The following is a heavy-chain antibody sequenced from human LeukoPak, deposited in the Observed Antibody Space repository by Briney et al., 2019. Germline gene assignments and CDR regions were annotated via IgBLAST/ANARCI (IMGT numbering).Heavy chain of an antibody. CDR1: GDSVSSNSAA. CDR2: TYYRSKWYN. Sequence: SQILSLTCAISGDSVSSNSAAWNWIRQSPSGGLEWLGRTYYRSKWYNDYAVSVKSRITINPDTSKNQFSLQLNSVTPEDTAVYYCARERAAGYNWFDPWGQGTLVTVSS. V-gene: IGHV6-1*01. J-gene: IGHJ5*02. CDR3: ARERAAGYNWFDP. D-gene: IGHD6-13*01.